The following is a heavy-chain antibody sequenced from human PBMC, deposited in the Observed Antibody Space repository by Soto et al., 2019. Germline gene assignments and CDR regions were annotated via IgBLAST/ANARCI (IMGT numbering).Heavy chain of an antibody. V-gene: IGHV3-13*05. D-gene: IGHD3-10*01. CDR1: GFTFSSYD. CDR2: IGTAGDP. CDR3: ARAQSSGSYYNAWYFDL. J-gene: IGHJ2*01. Sequence: HPGGSLRLSCAASGFTFSSYDMHWVRQATGKGLEWVSAIGTAGDPYYPGSVKGRFTISRENAKNSLYLQMNSLRAGDTAVYYCARAQSSGSYYNAWYFDLWGRGTLVTVSS.